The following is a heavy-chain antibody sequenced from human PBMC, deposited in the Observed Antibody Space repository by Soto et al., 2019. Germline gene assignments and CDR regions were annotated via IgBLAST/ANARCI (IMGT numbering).Heavy chain of an antibody. V-gene: IGHV3-23*01. CDR2: LSGSGTST. D-gene: IGHD6-19*01. CDR3: AKATTNGGWFNPFDS. CDR1: GFSFVNYA. J-gene: IGHJ4*02. Sequence: GGSLRLSCAASGFSFVNYAMNRVRQAPGKGLEWVSGLSGSGTSTYYADSVKGRFTISRDNSRDTLFLQMNSLTADDTAVYYCAKATTNGGWFNPFDSWGQGALGTVSS.